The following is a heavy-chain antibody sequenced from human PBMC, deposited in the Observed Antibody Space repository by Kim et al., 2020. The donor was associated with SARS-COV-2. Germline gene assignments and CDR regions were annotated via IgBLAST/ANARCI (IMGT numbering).Heavy chain of an antibody. V-gene: IGHV3-64D*09. CDR3: VKVPTEYYDSSGYLPD. D-gene: IGHD3-22*01. Sequence: SAKGRFTISRDNSKNTLYLQMSSLRAEDTAVYYCVKVPTEYYDSSGYLPDWGQGTLVTVSS. J-gene: IGHJ4*02.